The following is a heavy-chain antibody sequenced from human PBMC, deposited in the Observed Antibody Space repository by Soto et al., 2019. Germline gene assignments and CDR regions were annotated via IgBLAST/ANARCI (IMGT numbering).Heavy chain of an antibody. Sequence: QVQLVQSGAEVKKPGSSVKVSCKASGGTFSSYAISWVRQAPGQGLEWMGGIIPIFGTANYAQKFQGRVTSTADESTSTAYMELSSLRSEDTAVYYCARSDCGGDCYSSYYYYGMDVWGQGTTVTVSS. CDR3: ARSDCGGDCYSSYYYYGMDV. CDR2: IIPIFGTA. V-gene: IGHV1-69*01. D-gene: IGHD2-21*02. CDR1: GGTFSSYA. J-gene: IGHJ6*02.